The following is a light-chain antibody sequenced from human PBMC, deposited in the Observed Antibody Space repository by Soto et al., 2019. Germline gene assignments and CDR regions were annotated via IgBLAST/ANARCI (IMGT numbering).Light chain of an antibody. CDR2: DAS. V-gene: IGKV3-20*01. J-gene: IGKJ1*01. Sequence: IVLPRFRGALSXXPREXPTLXXQXSQSISSTYLTWYHQRPGQAPRLLIYDASRRATGIPDRFSGRGSGTDFRLTISRLEPEDFAVYYCQHYDRARWTFGRGTKLDNK. CDR3: QHYDRARWT. CDR1: QSISSTY.